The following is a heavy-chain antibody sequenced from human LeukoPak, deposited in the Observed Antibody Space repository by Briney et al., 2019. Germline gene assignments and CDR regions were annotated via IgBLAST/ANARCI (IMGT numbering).Heavy chain of an antibody. Sequence: SETLSLTCTVSGGSISSSSYYWGWIRQPPGKGLEWIGSIYYSGSTYYNPSLKSRVAISVDTSKNQFSLKLSSVTAAGTAVYYCARRRDCSSTSCSGYYYYYMDVWGKGTTVTVSS. J-gene: IGHJ6*03. D-gene: IGHD2-2*01. CDR1: GGSISSSSYY. CDR3: ARRRDCSSTSCSGYYYYYMDV. CDR2: IYYSGST. V-gene: IGHV4-39*01.